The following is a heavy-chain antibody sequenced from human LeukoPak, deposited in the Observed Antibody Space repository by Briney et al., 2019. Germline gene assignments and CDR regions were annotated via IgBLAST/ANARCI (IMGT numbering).Heavy chain of an antibody. CDR2: ISGDSQI. V-gene: IGHV3-11*01. Sequence: LSLTCAVSGGSLSSGGYSWGWRRQAPGRGLEWVSYISGDSQIYSAASVKGRFTLSRYKAKNSRFLQSSSLRAQETALYCCARGFDCSSASCSCMDLWGQGTTVTVPS. CDR1: GGSLSSGGYS. D-gene: IGHD2-2*01. J-gene: IGHJ6*01. CDR3: ARGFDCSSASCSCMDL.